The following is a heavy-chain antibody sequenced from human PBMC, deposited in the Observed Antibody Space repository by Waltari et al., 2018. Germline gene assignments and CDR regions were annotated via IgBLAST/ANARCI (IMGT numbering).Heavy chain of an antibody. D-gene: IGHD3-3*01. CDR1: GGSISSSSYY. J-gene: IGHJ4*02. Sequence: QLQLQESGPGLVKPSETLSLTCTVSGGSISSSSYYWGWIRQPPGTGLEWIGSIYYSGSTYYNPSLKSRVTISVDTSKNQFSLKLSSVTAADTAVYYCARGAHYDFWSGYYGLVFDYWGQGTLVTVSS. CDR2: IYYSGST. V-gene: IGHV4-39*07. CDR3: ARGAHYDFWSGYYGLVFDY.